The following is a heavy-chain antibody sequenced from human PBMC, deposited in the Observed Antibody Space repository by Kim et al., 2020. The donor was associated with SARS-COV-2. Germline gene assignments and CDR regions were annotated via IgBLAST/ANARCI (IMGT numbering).Heavy chain of an antibody. CDR2: INHSGST. CDR3: ARNRKEIVLVVAATLHYFDY. J-gene: IGHJ4*02. V-gene: IGHV4-34*01. D-gene: IGHD2-15*01. Sequence: SETLSLTCAVYGGCFSGYYWSWIRQPPGKGLEWIGEINHSGSTNYNPSLKSRVTISVDTSKNQFSLKLSSVTAADTAVYYCARNRKEIVLVVAATLHYFDYWGQGTLVTVSS. CDR1: GGCFSGYY.